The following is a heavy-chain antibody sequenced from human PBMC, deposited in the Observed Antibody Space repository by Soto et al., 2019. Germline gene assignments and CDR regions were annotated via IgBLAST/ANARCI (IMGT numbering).Heavy chain of an antibody. CDR1: GYTFTSYG. CDR2: ISAYNGNT. Sequence: ASVKVSCKASGYTFTSYGISWVRQAPGQGLEWMGWISAYNGNTNYAQKLQGRVTMTTDTSTSTAYMELRSLRSDDTAVYYCARALSDTYYDFWSGYSDYYGMDVWGQGTTVTVSS. V-gene: IGHV1-18*01. J-gene: IGHJ6*02. CDR3: ARALSDTYYDFWSGYSDYYGMDV. D-gene: IGHD3-3*01.